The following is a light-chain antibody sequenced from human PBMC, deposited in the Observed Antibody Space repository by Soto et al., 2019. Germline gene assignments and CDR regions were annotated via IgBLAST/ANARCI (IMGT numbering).Light chain of an antibody. CDR2: GAS. J-gene: IGKJ1*01. V-gene: IGKV3-15*01. CDR3: QQYNKWPRT. CDR1: QSVSSN. Sequence: MTQSPSTLSASVGGRVTITCRASQSVSSNLAWYQLKPGQAPRLLIYGASTRATGIPARFSGSGSGTEFTLTISSLQSEDFAVYYCQQYNKWPRTFGQGTKVDIK.